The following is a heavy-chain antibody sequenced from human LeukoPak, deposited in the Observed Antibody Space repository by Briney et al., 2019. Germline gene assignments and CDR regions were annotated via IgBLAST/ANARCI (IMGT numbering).Heavy chain of an antibody. J-gene: IGHJ4*02. CDR3: ARVGIQLWLLDY. D-gene: IGHD5-18*01. CDR1: GYTFTSYG. Sequence: ASVKVSCKASGYTFTSYGISWVRQAPGQGLEWMGWISAYNGNTNYAQKLQGRVTMTTDPSTSTAYMELRSLRSDVTAVYYCARVGIQLWLLDYWGQGTLVTVSS. V-gene: IGHV1-18*01. CDR2: ISAYNGNT.